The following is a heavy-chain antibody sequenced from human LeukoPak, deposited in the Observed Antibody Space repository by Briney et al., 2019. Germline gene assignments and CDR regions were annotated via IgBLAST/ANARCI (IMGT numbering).Heavy chain of an antibody. J-gene: IGHJ4*02. Sequence: AGGSLRLSCAASGFTVSSNYMSWVRQAPGKGLEWVSVIYSGGSTYYADSVKGRFTISRDNSKNTLYLQMNSLRAEDTAVYYCARDSYCSGGSCYSGYWGQGTLVTVSS. CDR2: IYSGGST. V-gene: IGHV3-53*01. CDR1: GFTVSSNY. D-gene: IGHD2-15*01. CDR3: ARDSYCSGGSCYSGY.